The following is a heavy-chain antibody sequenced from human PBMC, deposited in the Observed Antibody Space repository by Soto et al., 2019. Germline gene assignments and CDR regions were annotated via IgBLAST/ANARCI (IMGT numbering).Heavy chain of an antibody. CDR3: ARDRGEFYSYGPYFNYYGMDV. Sequence: SETLCLTCTVSGGSISNYYWSWIRQPPGKGLEWIGYIYYSGSTNYNPSLKSRVTISVDTSKNQFSLKLPSVTAADTAIYYCARDRGEFYSYGPYFNYYGMDVWGQGTTVTVS. D-gene: IGHD5-18*01. CDR2: IYYSGST. CDR1: GGSISNYY. V-gene: IGHV4-59*01. J-gene: IGHJ6*02.